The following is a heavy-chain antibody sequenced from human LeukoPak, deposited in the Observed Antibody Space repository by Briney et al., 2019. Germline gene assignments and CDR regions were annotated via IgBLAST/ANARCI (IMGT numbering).Heavy chain of an antibody. CDR2: ISYDGSNK. CDR1: GFTFSSYA. CDR3: ASAGWADY. V-gene: IGHV3-30*01. Sequence: GGSLRLSCAASGFTFSSYAMHWVRQAPGKGLEWVAVISYDGSNKYYADSVKGRFTISRDNSKNTLYLQMNSLRAEDTAVYYCASAGWADYWGQGTLVTVSS. D-gene: IGHD1-14*01. J-gene: IGHJ4*02.